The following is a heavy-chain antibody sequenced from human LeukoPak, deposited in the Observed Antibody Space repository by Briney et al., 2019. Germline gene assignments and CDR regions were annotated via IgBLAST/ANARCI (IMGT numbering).Heavy chain of an antibody. J-gene: IGHJ4*02. V-gene: IGHV1-46*01. CDR3: ARGGSRQLAPPFDS. CDR1: GYTFTNYY. Sequence: ASVKVSCKGSGYTFTNYYIHWVRQAPGQGLEWMGMINPSGGSTNYAPKFQGRVTVTRGTSTSTAYMDLSSLRSGDTAMYYCARGGSRQLAPPFDSWGQGTLVTVSS. CDR2: INPSGGST. D-gene: IGHD6-13*01.